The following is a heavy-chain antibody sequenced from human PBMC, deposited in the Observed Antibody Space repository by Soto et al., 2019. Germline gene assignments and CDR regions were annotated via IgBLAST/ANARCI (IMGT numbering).Heavy chain of an antibody. Sequence: SETLSLTCTVSGGSISSYYWSWIRQPPGKGLEWIGYIYYSGSTNYNPSLKSRVTISVDTSKNQFSLKLSPVTAADTAVYYCARALKTYYDFWSGYWSWFDPWVQGTLVTVSS. CDR3: ARALKTYYDFWSGYWSWFDP. CDR2: IYYSGST. CDR1: GGSISSYY. V-gene: IGHV4-59*01. J-gene: IGHJ5*02. D-gene: IGHD3-3*01.